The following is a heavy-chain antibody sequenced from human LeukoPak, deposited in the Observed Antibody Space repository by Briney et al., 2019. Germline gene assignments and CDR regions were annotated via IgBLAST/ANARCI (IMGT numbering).Heavy chain of an antibody. J-gene: IGHJ4*02. Sequence: PGGSLRLSCTASGFTFGDYAMNWLRQAPGKGLEWVSYITGSSDSILYTDSVKGRFTISRDNAKNSVYLQMNSLRAEDTAVYYCAKDCIRVVVAATPDYWGQGTLVTVSS. D-gene: IGHD2-15*01. V-gene: IGHV3-48*01. CDR2: ITGSSDSI. CDR1: GFTFGDYA. CDR3: AKDCIRVVVAATPDY.